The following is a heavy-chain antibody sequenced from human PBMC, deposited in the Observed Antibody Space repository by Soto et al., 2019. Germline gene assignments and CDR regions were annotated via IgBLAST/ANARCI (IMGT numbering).Heavy chain of an antibody. CDR2: INPNSGGT. CDR3: ARGGFGTSSRNDY. Sequence: QVELVQSGAEVKKPGASAKVTCEASGYTFTGNYIHWVRQAPGQGLEWMGWINPNSGGTIYAQKFQGRVTMTRDTSISTAYMELTRLTSDDTAVYYCARGGFGTSSRNDYWGQGTLVTVSS. V-gene: IGHV1-2*02. CDR1: GYTFTGNY. J-gene: IGHJ4*02. D-gene: IGHD6-6*01.